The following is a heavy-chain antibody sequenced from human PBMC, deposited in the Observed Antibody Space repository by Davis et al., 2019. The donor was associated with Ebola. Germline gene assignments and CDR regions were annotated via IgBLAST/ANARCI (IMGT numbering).Heavy chain of an antibody. J-gene: IGHJ6*04. CDR3: AKDGYDFTYYYYGMDV. D-gene: IGHD3-3*01. CDR1: GFTFSSYA. Sequence: GESLKISCADSGFTFSSYAMSWVRQAPGKGLEWVSAISGSGGSTYYADSVKGRFTISRDNSKNTLYLQMNSLRAEDTAVYYCAKDGYDFTYYYYGMDVWGKGTTVTVSS. V-gene: IGHV3-23*01. CDR2: ISGSGGST.